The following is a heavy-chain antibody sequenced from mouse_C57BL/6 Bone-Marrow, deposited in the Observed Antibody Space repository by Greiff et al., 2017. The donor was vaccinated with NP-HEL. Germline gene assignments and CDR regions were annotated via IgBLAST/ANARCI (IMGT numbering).Heavy chain of an antibody. J-gene: IGHJ4*01. V-gene: IGHV1-64*01. CDR1: GYTFTSYW. CDR2: IHPNSGST. Sequence: QVHVKQPGAELVKPGASVKLSCKASGYTFTSYWMHWVKQRPGQGLEWIGMIHPNSGSTNYNEKFKSKATLTVDKSSSTAYMQLSSLTSEDSAVDYCARGSSYYAMDYWGQGTSVTVSS. D-gene: IGHD1-3*01. CDR3: ARGSSYYAMDY.